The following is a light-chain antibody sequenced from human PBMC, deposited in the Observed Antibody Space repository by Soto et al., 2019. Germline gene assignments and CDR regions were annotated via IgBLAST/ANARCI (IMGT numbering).Light chain of an antibody. CDR1: RSFASSY. CDR2: AAS. Sequence: EVVLTQSPGTLSLSPGERATLSCRASRSFASSYLGWYQQTPGQAPRLLIYAASSRATGIPERFSGSGSGTDFTLTISRLEPDDFATYYCQHYNSYSEAFGQGTKVELK. V-gene: IGKV3-20*01. CDR3: QHYNSYSEA. J-gene: IGKJ1*01.